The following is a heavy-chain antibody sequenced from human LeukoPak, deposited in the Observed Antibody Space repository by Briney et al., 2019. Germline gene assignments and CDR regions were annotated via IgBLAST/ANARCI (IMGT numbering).Heavy chain of an antibody. CDR3: ARGGYDYVWGSYHSPSSDY. CDR1: GFTFSDYY. Sequence: NPGGSLRLSCAASGFTFSDYYMSWIRQAPGKGLEWVSYISSSGSTIYYADSVKGRFTISRDNTKNSLYLQMNSLRAEDTAVYYCARGGYDYVWGSYHSPSSDYWGQGTLVTVSS. CDR2: ISSSGSTI. V-gene: IGHV3-11*01. D-gene: IGHD3-16*02. J-gene: IGHJ4*02.